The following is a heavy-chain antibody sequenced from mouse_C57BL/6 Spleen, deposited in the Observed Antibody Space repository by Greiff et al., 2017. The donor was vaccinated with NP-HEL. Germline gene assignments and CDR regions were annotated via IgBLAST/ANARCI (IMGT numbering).Heavy chain of an antibody. V-gene: IGHV1-63*01. D-gene: IGHD1-1*01. CDR1: GYTFTNYW. Sequence: VQLQQSGAELVRPGTSVKMSCKASGYTFTNYWIGWAKQRPGHGLEWIGDIYPGGGYTNYNEKFKGKATLTADKSSSTAYMQFSSLTSEDSAIYYCARYATVVAVDYAMDYWGHRTSVTVSS. CDR3: ARYATVVAVDYAMDY. J-gene: IGHJ4*01. CDR2: IYPGGGYT.